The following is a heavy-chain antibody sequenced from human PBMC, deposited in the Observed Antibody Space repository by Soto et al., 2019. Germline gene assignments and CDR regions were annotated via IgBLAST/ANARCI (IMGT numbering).Heavy chain of an antibody. CDR3: ARDSASGYTHYYYYGMDV. Sequence: LSLTFTVSGGSISSYYWSWIRQPAGKGLEWIGRIYTSGSTNYNPSLKSRVTMSVDTSKNQFSLKLSSVTAADTAVYYCARDSASGYTHYYYYGMDVWGQGTTVTVSS. J-gene: IGHJ6*02. CDR2: IYTSGST. CDR1: GGSISSYY. D-gene: IGHD3-22*01. V-gene: IGHV4-4*07.